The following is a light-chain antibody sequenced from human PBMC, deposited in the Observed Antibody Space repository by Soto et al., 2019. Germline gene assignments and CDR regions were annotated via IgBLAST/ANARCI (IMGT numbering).Light chain of an antibody. V-gene: IGLV2-14*01. CDR2: EVI. CDR1: SSDVGCYNY. J-gene: IGLJ1*01. CDR3: SSYTSSSTLLYV. Sequence: QSVLTQPASVSGSPGQSITISCTGTSSDVGCYNYVSWYQQHPGKAPKLMIYEVINRPSGVSNRFSGSKSGNTVSLNISGLQAEDEADYYCSSYTSSSTLLYVFGTGTKVTVL.